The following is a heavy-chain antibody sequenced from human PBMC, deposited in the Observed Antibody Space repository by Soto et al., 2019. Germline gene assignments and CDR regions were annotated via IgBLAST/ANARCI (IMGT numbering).Heavy chain of an antibody. D-gene: IGHD4-17*01. CDR3: AKDAVSGDGIWLLDS. V-gene: IGHV3-23*01. Sequence: GGSLRLSCAASGFTFTNYAMTWARQAPGKGLEWVSSLLRSGSTTYYADSVKGRFTISSDISANSLYLQMDSLRAEDTAVYYCAKDAVSGDGIWLLDSWGQGTVVTSPQ. J-gene: IGHJ4*02. CDR2: LLRSGSTT. CDR1: GFTFTNYA.